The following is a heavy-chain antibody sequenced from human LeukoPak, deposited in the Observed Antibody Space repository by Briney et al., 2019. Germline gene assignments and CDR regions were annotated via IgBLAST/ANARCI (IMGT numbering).Heavy chain of an antibody. V-gene: IGHV4-4*07. CDR1: GGSISGYY. Sequence: PSETLSLTCTVSGGSISGYYWNWIRQPAGKGLEWIGRIYYSGSTNYNPSLKSRVTLSVDTSKNQFSLKLSSVTAADTAMYYCARGLGLVAAGMYWGQGTLVTVSS. J-gene: IGHJ4*02. CDR2: IYYSGST. CDR3: ARGLGLVAAGMY. D-gene: IGHD6-13*01.